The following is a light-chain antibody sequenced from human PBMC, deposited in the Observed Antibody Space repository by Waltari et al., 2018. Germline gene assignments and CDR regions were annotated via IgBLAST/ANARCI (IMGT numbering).Light chain of an antibody. Sequence: DTQLTQSPSSLSASVGDRVTIACRASQSIKIYLNWYQQKSGKAPKLLIYAASNLQSGGPSRFSGSGSGTDFTLTISSLQPEDFATYYCQQSYSHPQTFGQGTKLEI. J-gene: IGKJ2*01. CDR1: QSIKIY. CDR3: QQSYSHPQT. V-gene: IGKV1-39*01. CDR2: AAS.